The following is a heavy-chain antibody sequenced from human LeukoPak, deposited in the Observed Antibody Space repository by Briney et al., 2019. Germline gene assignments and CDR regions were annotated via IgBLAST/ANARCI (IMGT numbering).Heavy chain of an antibody. V-gene: IGHV3-74*01. D-gene: IGHD4-17*01. J-gene: IGHJ4*02. CDR3: ARLYGDSGGY. Sequence: GGSLRLSCAASGFTFDDYGMSWVRQAPGKGLVWVSRINSDGGSTSYADSVKGRFTISRDNAKNTLYLQMNSLRAEDTALYYCARLYGDSGGYWGQGTLVTVSS. CDR2: INSDGGST. CDR1: GFTFDDYG.